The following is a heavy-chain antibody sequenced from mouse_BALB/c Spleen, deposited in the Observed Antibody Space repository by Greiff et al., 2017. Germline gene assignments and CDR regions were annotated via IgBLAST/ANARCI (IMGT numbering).Heavy chain of an antibody. Sequence: GGGLVQPKGSLKLSCAASGFTFNTNAMNWVRQAPGKGLEWVARIRSKSNNYATYYADSVKDRFTISRDDSQSMLYLQMNNLKTEDTAMYYCVRDWDYAMDYWGQGTSVTVSA. D-gene: IGHD4-1*01. CDR3: VRDWDYAMDY. CDR2: IRSKSNNYAT. V-gene: IGHV10S3*01. J-gene: IGHJ4*01. CDR1: GFTFNTNA.